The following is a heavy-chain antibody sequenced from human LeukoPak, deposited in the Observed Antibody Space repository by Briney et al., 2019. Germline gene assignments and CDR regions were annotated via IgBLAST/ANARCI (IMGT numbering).Heavy chain of an antibody. J-gene: IGHJ4*02. D-gene: IGHD3-22*01. CDR3: ARAHPTGITMIVVPFDY. Sequence: PSENLSLTCAVYGGSFSGYYWSWIRQPPGKGLEWIGEINHSGSTNYNPSLKSRVTISVDTSKNQFSLKLSSVTAADTAVYYCARAHPTGITMIVVPFDYWGQGTLVTVSS. V-gene: IGHV4-34*01. CDR2: INHSGST. CDR1: GGSFSGYY.